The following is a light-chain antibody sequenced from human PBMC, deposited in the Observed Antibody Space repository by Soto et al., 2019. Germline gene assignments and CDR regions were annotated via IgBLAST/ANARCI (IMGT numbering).Light chain of an antibody. V-gene: IGKV3-15*01. CDR3: HQYNNWPPWT. CDR1: QSVSIN. Sequence: EVVMTQSPATLSVSPGESATLSCRASQSVSINLAWYQQKPGQAPRLLIFGASTRATGIPARFSGSGSGTEFTLTISSLQSEDFAVYYCHQYNNWPPWTFGQGTKVEIK. CDR2: GAS. J-gene: IGKJ1*01.